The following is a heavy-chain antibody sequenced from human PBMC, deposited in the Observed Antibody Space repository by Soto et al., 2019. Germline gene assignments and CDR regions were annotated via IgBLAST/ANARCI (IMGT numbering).Heavy chain of an antibody. Sequence: PGGSLRLSCAASEFTFSTYAMTWVRQAPGRGLQWVATISDSGDITYYADSVKGRFTISRDNSKNTLYLQMNSLRAEDTAVYYCAGPGSGSYYYGMDVWGQGTTVTVSS. D-gene: IGHD3-10*01. CDR2: ISDSGDIT. J-gene: IGHJ6*02. CDR3: AGPGSGSYYYGMDV. V-gene: IGHV3-23*01. CDR1: EFTFSTYA.